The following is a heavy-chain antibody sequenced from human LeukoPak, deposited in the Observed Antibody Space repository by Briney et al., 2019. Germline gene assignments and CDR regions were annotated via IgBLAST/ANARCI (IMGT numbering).Heavy chain of an antibody. CDR3: ARDDDIVVVVAAYYYYGMDV. CDR1: GFTFSSYS. D-gene: IGHD2-15*01. V-gene: IGHV3-21*01. CDR2: ISSSSSYI. Sequence: PGGSLRLSCAASGFTFSSYSMNWVRQAPGKGLEWVSSISSSSSYIYYADSVKGRFTISRDNAKNSLYLQMNSLRAEDTAVYYCARDDDIVVVVAAYYYYGMDVWGQGTTVTVSS. J-gene: IGHJ6*02.